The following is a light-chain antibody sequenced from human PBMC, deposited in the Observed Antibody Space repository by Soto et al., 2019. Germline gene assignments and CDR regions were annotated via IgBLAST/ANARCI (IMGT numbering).Light chain of an antibody. V-gene: IGLV2-23*02. CDR1: SSDFGNYNL. CDR3: CSFTSSNTHV. Sequence: QSALTQPASVSGSPGQSITISCTGTSSDFGNYNLVSWYQQHPGKVPILILFEVNKRPSGVSGRFSGSKSGNTASLTISGLQAEDEADYYCCSFTSSNTHVFGTGTKVTVL. CDR2: EVN. J-gene: IGLJ1*01.